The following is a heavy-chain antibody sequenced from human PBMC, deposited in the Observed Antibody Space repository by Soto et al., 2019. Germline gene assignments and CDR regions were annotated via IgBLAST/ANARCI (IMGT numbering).Heavy chain of an antibody. CDR1: GLTFSSYG. D-gene: IGHD2-2*02. CDR3: AKDVCSSTSCYTVPFNWFDP. Sequence: GGSLRLSCVVSGLTFSSYGFSWVRQAPGKGLDWVSGISVSGGSTYYADSVKGRFTISRDNSKNTLYLQMNSLRAEDTAVYYCAKDVCSSTSCYTVPFNWFDPWGQGTLVTVSS. CDR2: ISVSGGST. V-gene: IGHV3-23*01. J-gene: IGHJ5*02.